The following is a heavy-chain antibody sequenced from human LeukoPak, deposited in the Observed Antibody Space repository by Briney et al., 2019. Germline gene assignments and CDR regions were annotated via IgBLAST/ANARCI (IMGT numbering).Heavy chain of an antibody. D-gene: IGHD3-10*01. CDR1: GYSISSGYY. V-gene: IGHV4-38-2*02. CDR2: IYHSGST. CDR3: VRGWGYGSKPDFDP. J-gene: IGHJ5*02. Sequence: SETLSLTCTVSGYSISSGYYWGWIRQPPGKGLEWIGSIYHSGSTYYNPSLKSRVTISVDTSKNQFSLKLSSVTAADTAVYYCVRGWGYGSKPDFDPWGQGTLVTVSS.